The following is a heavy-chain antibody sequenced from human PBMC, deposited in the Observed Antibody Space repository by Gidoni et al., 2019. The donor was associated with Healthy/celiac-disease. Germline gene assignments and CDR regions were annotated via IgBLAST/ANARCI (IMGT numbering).Heavy chain of an antibody. D-gene: IGHD3-10*01. V-gene: IGHV3-21*01. J-gene: IGHJ4*02. CDR3: AKAMGGPDSPHTDY. CDR2: ISSSSSYI. CDR1: DSTFASYS. Sequence: ELQLVESGVALVKPGGSRRLPCVSSDSTFASYSMNWIRQAPGKGLEWFSSISSSSSYIYYADSVKGRFTISRDNAKNSLYLQMNSLRAEDTAVYYCAKAMGGPDSPHTDYWGQGTLVTVSS.